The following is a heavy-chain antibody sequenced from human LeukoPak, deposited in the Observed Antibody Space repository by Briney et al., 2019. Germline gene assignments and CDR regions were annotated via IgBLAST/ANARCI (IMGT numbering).Heavy chain of an antibody. CDR2: IYPGDSDT. J-gene: IGHJ4*02. CDR3: ARHGSSWYSAQDY. D-gene: IGHD6-13*01. Sequence: KGGASLEISCKGSGYSFSSEWIGWVRQLPGRGLEWMGIIYPGDSDTRYSPSFQGQVTISADKSISTAYLQWSSLKASDTAMYYCARHGSSWYSAQDYWGQGTLVTVSS. V-gene: IGHV5-51*01. CDR1: GYSFSSEW.